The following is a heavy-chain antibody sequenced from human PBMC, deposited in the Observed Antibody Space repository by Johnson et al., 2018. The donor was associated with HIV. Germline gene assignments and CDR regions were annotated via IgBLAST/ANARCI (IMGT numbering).Heavy chain of an antibody. V-gene: IGHV3-20*04. J-gene: IGHJ3*02. CDR2: INWNGGST. D-gene: IGHD2-21*01. CDR1: GFTFDDYG. Sequence: VHLVESGGGVVRPGGSLRLSCAASGFTFDDYGMRWVRQAPGKGLEWVSGINWNGGSTGYADSVKGRFTISRDNAKNSLYLQMNSLRAEDTALYYCARDGGETIVVVSAGRPPEDHDAFDIWGQGTMVTVSS. CDR3: ARDGGETIVVVSAGRPPEDHDAFDI.